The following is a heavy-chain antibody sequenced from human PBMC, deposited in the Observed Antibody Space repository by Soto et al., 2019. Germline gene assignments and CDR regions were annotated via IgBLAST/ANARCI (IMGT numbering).Heavy chain of an antibody. J-gene: IGHJ4*02. CDR3: ARVGALGSSSCFDY. CDR2: LNHSGST. D-gene: IGHD6-13*01. CDR1: GGSISSGGYS. Sequence: SETLSLTCAVSGGSISSGGYSWSWIRQPPGKGLEWIGELNHSGSTNYNPSLKSRVTISVDTSKNQFSLKLSSVTAADTAVYFCARVGALGSSSCFDYWGQGTLVTV. V-gene: IGHV4-30-2*01.